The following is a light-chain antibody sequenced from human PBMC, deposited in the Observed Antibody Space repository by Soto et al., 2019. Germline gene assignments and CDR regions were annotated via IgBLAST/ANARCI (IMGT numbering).Light chain of an antibody. CDR2: GAS. CDR1: QSVSSY. CDR3: QQYNNWPQT. Sequence: EIVLTQSPATLSLSPGERATLSCRASQSVSSYLAWYQQKPGQAPRLLIYGASTRATGIPARFSGSGSGTEFTLTICSLQSEDFAVYYCQQYNNWPQTFGQGTKVDIK. V-gene: IGKV3-15*01. J-gene: IGKJ1*01.